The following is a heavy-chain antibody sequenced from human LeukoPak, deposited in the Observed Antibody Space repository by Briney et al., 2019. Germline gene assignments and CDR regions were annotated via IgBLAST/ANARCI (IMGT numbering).Heavy chain of an antibody. D-gene: IGHD3-10*01. Sequence: GGSLRLSCAASGFTFSSYAMSWVRQAPGKGLEWVSGISGSGGSTYYADSVKGRFTISRDNPKKSLYLQMNSLRAEDTAVYYCAGTRNLRGDYFDYWGQGTLVTVSS. J-gene: IGHJ4*02. V-gene: IGHV3-23*01. CDR1: GFTFSSYA. CDR2: ISGSGGST. CDR3: AGTRNLRGDYFDY.